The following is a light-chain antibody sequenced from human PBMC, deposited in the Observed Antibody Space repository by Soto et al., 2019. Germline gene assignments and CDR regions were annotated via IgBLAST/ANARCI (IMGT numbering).Light chain of an antibody. Sequence: QSVLTQPPSVSAAPGQTVAISCSGSYSNIGNNYVSWYQQFAGAAPKLLIYDDTGRPSGIPDRFSASKSGTSATLGISGLQTGDEADHYCAAWDSNLSAVVFGGGTKVTVL. J-gene: IGLJ2*01. CDR3: AAWDSNLSAVV. CDR2: DDT. V-gene: IGLV1-51*01. CDR1: YSNIGNNY.